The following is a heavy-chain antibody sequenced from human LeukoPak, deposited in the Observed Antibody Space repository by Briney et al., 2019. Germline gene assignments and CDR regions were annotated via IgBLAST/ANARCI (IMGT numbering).Heavy chain of an antibody. CDR2: IKQDGSEQ. Sequence: PGGSLRLSCTASGLPFSSYWMSWVRQAPGKGPEWVANIKQDGSEQNYVDSVKGRFTISRDNARNSLYLQMDSLRAEDTAVYYCAREEDNADEYLREDYWGQGTLVTVSS. D-gene: IGHD2-15*01. V-gene: IGHV3-7*01. CDR3: AREEDNADEYLREDY. CDR1: GLPFSSYW. J-gene: IGHJ4*02.